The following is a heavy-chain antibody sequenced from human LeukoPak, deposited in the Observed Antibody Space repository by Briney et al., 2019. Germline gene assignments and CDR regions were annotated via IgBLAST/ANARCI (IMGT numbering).Heavy chain of an antibody. Sequence: GGSLRLSCAASGFTFSSYAMSWVRQAPGKGLEWVSNISGSGRGSTGCTYYADSVKGRFTISRDNSKNTLYLQMNSLRAEDTAVYYCAKSGLNRFDYWGQGTLVTVSS. V-gene: IGHV3-23*01. J-gene: IGHJ4*02. CDR1: GFTFSSYA. CDR2: ISGSGRGSTGCT. D-gene: IGHD2-15*01. CDR3: AKSGLNRFDY.